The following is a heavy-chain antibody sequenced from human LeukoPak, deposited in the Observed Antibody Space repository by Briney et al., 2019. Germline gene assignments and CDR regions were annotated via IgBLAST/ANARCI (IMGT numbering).Heavy chain of an antibody. Sequence: ASVKVSCKASGYTFTSYDINWVRQATGQGLEWMGWMNPNSGNTGYAQKFQGRVTITRNTSISTAYMELSSLRSEDTAVYYCATEGYYDSSGYYNDYWGQGTLITVSS. CDR1: GYTFTSYD. V-gene: IGHV1-8*03. CDR3: ATEGYYDSSGYYNDY. J-gene: IGHJ4*02. CDR2: MNPNSGNT. D-gene: IGHD3-22*01.